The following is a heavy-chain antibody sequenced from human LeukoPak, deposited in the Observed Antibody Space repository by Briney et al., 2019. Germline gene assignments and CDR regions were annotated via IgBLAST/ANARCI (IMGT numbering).Heavy chain of an antibody. Sequence: PGGSLRLSCAASGFTFSSYSMNWVRQAPGKGLEWVSSISSSSSYIYYADSVKGRFTISRDNAKNSLYLQMNSLRAEDTAVYYCARSPESGYSYGHEYYFDYWGQGTLVTVSS. J-gene: IGHJ4*02. CDR3: ARSPESGYSYGHEYYFDY. D-gene: IGHD5-18*01. V-gene: IGHV3-21*01. CDR2: ISSSSSYI. CDR1: GFTFSSYS.